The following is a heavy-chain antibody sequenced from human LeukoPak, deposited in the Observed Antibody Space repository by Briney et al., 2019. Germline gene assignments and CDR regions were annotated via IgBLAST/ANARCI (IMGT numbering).Heavy chain of an antibody. V-gene: IGHV4-31*03. D-gene: IGHD6-13*01. CDR3: ARVTQQLLDY. CDR2: INHSGST. CDR1: GGSISSGGYY. Sequence: SQTLSLTCTVSGGSISSGGYYWSWIRQHPGKGLEWIGEINHSGSTNYNPSLKSRVTISVDTSKNQFSLKLSSVTAADTAVYYCARVTQQLLDYWGQGTLVTVSS. J-gene: IGHJ4*02.